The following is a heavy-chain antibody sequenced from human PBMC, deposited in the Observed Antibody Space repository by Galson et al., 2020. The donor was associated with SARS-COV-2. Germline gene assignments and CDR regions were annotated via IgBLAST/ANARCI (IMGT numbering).Heavy chain of an antibody. J-gene: IGHJ6*02. D-gene: IGHD2-15*01. V-gene: IGHV3-48*03. CDR2: ISSTGSTI. CDR1: GFTFSSYQ. CDR3: ARDLAPSYYYYYYGMDV. Sequence: GGSLRLSCAASGFTFSSYQMNWVRQAPGKGLEWVSYISSTGSTIYYADSVKDRFTISRDNAKNSLYLQMNSLRAEDTAVYYCARDLAPSYYYYYYGMDVWGQGTTVTVSS.